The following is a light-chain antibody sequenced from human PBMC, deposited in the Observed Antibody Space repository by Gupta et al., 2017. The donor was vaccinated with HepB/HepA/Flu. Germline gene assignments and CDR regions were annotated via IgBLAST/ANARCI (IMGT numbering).Light chain of an antibody. V-gene: IGKV3-11*01. CDR1: QSISTY. CDR2: DAS. Sequence: EIVLRQSPATLSLSTGERDTLSCRASQSISTYLAWYQQKPGQAPRLLVHDASNRATGIPARFSGSGSGTDFTLTISSLEPEDFAVYYCQQRSSWPPITFGQGTRLEIK. CDR3: QQRSSWPPIT. J-gene: IGKJ5*01.